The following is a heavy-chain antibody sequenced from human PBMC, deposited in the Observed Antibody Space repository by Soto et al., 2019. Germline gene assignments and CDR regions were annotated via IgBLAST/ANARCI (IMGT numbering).Heavy chain of an antibody. V-gene: IGHV3-23*01. CDR2: ISGSGGST. CDR1: GFTFSSYA. D-gene: IGHD2-2*01. CDR3: AKDVPDIVVVPAAIFLDY. Sequence: GGSLRLSCAASGFTFSSYAMSWVRQAPGKGLEWVSAISGSGGSTYYADSVKGRFTISRDNSKNTLYLQMNSLRAEDTAVYYCAKDVPDIVVVPAAIFLDYWGQGTLVTVSS. J-gene: IGHJ4*02.